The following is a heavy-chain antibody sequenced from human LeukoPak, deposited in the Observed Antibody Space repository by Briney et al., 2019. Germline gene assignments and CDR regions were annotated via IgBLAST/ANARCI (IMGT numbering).Heavy chain of an antibody. J-gene: IGHJ6*02. V-gene: IGHV3-30*04. CDR2: ISYDGSNK. CDR1: GFTFSSYA. CDR3: ARDTLDIVVVPAAIPPSPLYGYYYYYGMDV. Sequence: AGGSLRLSCAASGFTFSSYAMHWVRQAPGKGLEWVAVISYDGSNKYYADSVKGRFTISRDNSKNTLYLQMNSLRAEDTAVYYCARDTLDIVVVPAAIPPSPLYGYYYYYGMDVWGQGTTVTVSS. D-gene: IGHD2-2*03.